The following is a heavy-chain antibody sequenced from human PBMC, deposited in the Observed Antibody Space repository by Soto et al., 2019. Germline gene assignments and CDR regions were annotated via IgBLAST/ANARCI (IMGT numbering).Heavy chain of an antibody. J-gene: IGHJ4*02. CDR1: GVSITSKF. CDR2: IYVSGGT. V-gene: IGHV4-59*01. D-gene: IGHD5-12*01. CDR3: ARDRRDGYKRYFDF. Sequence: SETLSPTWTVFGVSITSKFWSWIRQTPGKGLDWIGSIYVSGGTYSNPSLKGRVALSVDTSENNLSLTLNSVTSADTAVYFCARDRRDGYKRYFDFWGQGNQVTVSS.